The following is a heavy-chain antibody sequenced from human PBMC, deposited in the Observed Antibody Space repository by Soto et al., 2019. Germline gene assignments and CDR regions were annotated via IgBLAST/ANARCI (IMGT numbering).Heavy chain of an antibody. J-gene: IGHJ3*01. CDR2: LYDVDGS. Sequence: PGGSLRLSCAAFGLTISGKKYVAWVRQAPGKGLEWVSGLYDVDGSFYADSVRGRFTTSSDSSKTTVYLQMNDPRPDDTAVYYCATWHEREHAYDVWGQGTTV. CDR3: ATWHEREHAYDV. CDR1: GLTISGKKY. V-gene: IGHV3-53*01. D-gene: IGHD1-1*01.